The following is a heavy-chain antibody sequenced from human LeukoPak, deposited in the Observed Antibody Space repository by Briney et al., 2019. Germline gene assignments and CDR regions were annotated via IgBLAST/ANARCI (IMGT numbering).Heavy chain of an antibody. V-gene: IGHV3-30-3*01. Sequence: GGSLRLSCAASGFTFSSYAMHWVRQAPGKGLEWVAVISYDGSNKYYADSVEGRFTISRDNSENTLYLQMNSLRAEDTAVYYCAREGTLGVYFDYWGQGTLVTVSS. J-gene: IGHJ4*02. CDR2: ISYDGSNK. CDR1: GFTFSSYA. CDR3: AREGTLGVYFDY.